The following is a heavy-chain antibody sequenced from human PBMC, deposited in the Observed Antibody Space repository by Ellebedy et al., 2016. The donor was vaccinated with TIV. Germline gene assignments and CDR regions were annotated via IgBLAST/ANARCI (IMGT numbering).Heavy chain of an antibody. V-gene: IGHV6-1*01. CDR2: AYYRSKWLN. D-gene: IGHD3-3*01. J-gene: IGHJ6*02. CDR3: ARDPSWCWSCLDV. CDR1: GDSVSDSSTT. Sequence: SQTLSLTCAISGDSVSDSSTTWNWTRQSPSRGLEWLGRAYYRSKWLNDYAVSVKGRISIRPDTSKNQLSLQLSSVTPEDTAVYYCARDPSWCWSCLDVWGQGTTVTVSS.